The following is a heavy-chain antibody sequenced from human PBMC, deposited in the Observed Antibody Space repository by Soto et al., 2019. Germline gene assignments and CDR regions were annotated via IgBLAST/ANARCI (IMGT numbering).Heavy chain of an antibody. D-gene: IGHD2-15*01. CDR2: IIPTFGTA. CDR3: AESRTRWSTLYYGMDV. Sequence: GASVKVSCKASGGTFSSYAISWVRQAPGQGLEWMGGIIPTFGTANYAQKFQGRVTITADESTSTAYMELSSLRSEDTAVYYCAESRTRWSTLYYGMDVWGQGTTVTVSS. CDR1: GGTFSSYA. J-gene: IGHJ6*02. V-gene: IGHV1-69*13.